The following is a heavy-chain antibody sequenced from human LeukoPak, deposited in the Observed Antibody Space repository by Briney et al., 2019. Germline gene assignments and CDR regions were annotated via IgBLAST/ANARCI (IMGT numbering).Heavy chain of an antibody. Sequence: GGSLRLSCAASGFTFSKYAMSWVRQAPGKGLEWVSAISGSGGSTYYADSVKGRFTISRDNSKNTLYLQMNSLRAEDTAVYYCARSATYYYGSGSYSDYWGQGTLVTVSS. CDR1: GFTFSKYA. CDR3: ARSATYYYGSGSYSDY. CDR2: ISGSGGST. D-gene: IGHD3-10*01. V-gene: IGHV3-23*01. J-gene: IGHJ4*02.